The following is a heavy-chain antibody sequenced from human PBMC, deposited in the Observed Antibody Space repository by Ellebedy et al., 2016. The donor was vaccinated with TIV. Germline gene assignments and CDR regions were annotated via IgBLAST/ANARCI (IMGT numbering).Heavy chain of an antibody. CDR2: VIPIIGAV. Sequence: AASVKVSCKASGDIPSSYAISWVRQAPGQGLEWMGGVIPIIGAVNYAQDFQGRVTITADAFTYTSHMLLSSLRSDDTAIYYCVRIEDGGSALDHWGQGTLVTVSS. CDR3: VRIEDGGSALDH. CDR1: GDIPSSYA. D-gene: IGHD2-15*01. V-gene: IGHV1-69*13. J-gene: IGHJ4*02.